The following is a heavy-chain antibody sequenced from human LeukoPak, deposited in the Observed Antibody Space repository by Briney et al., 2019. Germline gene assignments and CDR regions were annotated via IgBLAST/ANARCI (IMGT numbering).Heavy chain of an antibody. V-gene: IGHV3-48*01. Sequence: GGSLRLSCAASGFTFSSYSMNWVRQAPGKGLEWISYIIITGSTTYYADSVKGRFTISRDNANNSLSLQMSSLRAEDTAVYYCATGFWGYCSRNSCPLDNWGQGTLVTVAS. CDR1: GFTFSSYS. CDR2: IIITGSTT. J-gene: IGHJ4*02. D-gene: IGHD2-2*01. CDR3: ATGFWGYCSRNSCPLDN.